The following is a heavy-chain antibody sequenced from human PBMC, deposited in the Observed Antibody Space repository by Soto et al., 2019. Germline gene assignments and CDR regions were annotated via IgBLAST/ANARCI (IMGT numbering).Heavy chain of an antibody. CDR3: AKGIWGGSYYEPYDAFDI. Sequence: QPGGSLRLSCAASGFTFSSYGMHWVRQAPGKGLEWVAVISYDGSNKYYADSVKGRFTISRDNSKNTLYLQMNSLRAEDTAVYYCAKGIWGGSYYEPYDAFDIWGQGTMVTVSS. J-gene: IGHJ3*02. D-gene: IGHD1-26*01. CDR1: GFTFSSYG. CDR2: ISYDGSNK. V-gene: IGHV3-30*18.